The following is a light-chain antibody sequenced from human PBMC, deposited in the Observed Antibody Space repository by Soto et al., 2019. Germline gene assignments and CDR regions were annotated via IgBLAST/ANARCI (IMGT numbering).Light chain of an antibody. CDR3: QQYGYSFWT. Sequence: ELVLPQSPCTLSLSPGERSTVCCMLFHSLSSSYLAWYQQKPGQAPRLLIYSASSRATGIPDRFSGSGSGADYTLTISRLEPEDSAMYYCQQYGYSFWTFGQGTKVDTK. CDR1: HSLSSSY. CDR2: SAS. J-gene: IGKJ1*01. V-gene: IGKV3-20*01.